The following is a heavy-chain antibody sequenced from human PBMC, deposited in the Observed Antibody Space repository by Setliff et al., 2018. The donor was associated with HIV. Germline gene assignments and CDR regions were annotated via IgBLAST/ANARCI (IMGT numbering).Heavy chain of an antibody. CDR2: VYYTGKT. CDR1: GVSVSSGGYY. D-gene: IGHD4-4*01. Sequence: SETLSLTCTVSGVSVSSGGYYWSWIRQHPGKGLEWIGYVYYTGKTYYNPSLEGRISMSVDTSKNQFSLKLTSVTAADTAIYYCARDLTSNSNCFEPWGQGTQVTVSS. CDR3: ARDLTSNSNCFEP. V-gene: IGHV4-31*03. J-gene: IGHJ5*02.